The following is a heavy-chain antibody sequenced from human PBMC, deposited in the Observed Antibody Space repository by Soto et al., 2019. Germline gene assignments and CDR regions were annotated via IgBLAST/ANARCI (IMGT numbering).Heavy chain of an antibody. Sequence: QVQLQQWGAGLLKPSETLSLTCAVYGGSFTGYYWSWIRQSPGKGLEWIGEINHSGSTNYNPSLKSRFNISLDTSKNQFSLKLTSMTAADTAVYYCARGYPVMRYLCSNWFDPWGQGTLVAVSS. CDR3: ARGYPVMRYLCSNWFDP. D-gene: IGHD3-9*01. CDR2: INHSGST. J-gene: IGHJ5*02. V-gene: IGHV4-34*01. CDR1: GGSFTGYY.